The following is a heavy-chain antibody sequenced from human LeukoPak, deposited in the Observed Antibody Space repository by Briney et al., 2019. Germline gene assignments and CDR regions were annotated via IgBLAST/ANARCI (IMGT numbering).Heavy chain of an antibody. Sequence: GGSLRLSCAASGFTFSNYAMSWVRQAPGKGLEWVSAISGTGDNTYYADSVKGRFTISRDNSKNTLYLQMNSLRAEDTAVYYCAKRWDIVVVPAAPDDAFDIWGQGTMVTVSS. V-gene: IGHV3-23*01. D-gene: IGHD2-2*01. J-gene: IGHJ3*02. CDR3: AKRWDIVVVPAAPDDAFDI. CDR2: ISGTGDNT. CDR1: GFTFSNYA.